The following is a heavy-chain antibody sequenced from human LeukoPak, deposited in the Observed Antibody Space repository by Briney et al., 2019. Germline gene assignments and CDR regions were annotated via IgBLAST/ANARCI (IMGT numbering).Heavy chain of an antibody. CDR2: IYYSGST. J-gene: IGHJ4*02. CDR1: GGSISSYY. CDR3: ARAPYSGSYFFDY. Sequence: SQTLSLTCTVSGGSISSYYWSWIRQPPGKGLEWIGYIYYSGSTNYNPSLKSRVTISVDTSKNQFSLKLSSVTAADTAVYYCARAPYSGSYFFDYWGQGTLVTVSS. D-gene: IGHD1-26*01. V-gene: IGHV4-59*01.